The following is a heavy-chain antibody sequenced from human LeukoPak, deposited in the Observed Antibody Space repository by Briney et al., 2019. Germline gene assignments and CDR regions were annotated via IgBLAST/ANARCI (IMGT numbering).Heavy chain of an antibody. D-gene: IGHD3-3*01. Sequence: SETLSLTCTVSRGSISSGRYYRSCVCPPAGEGLECIGRIYTSGITNYNPSLKSRVTISVDTSKNQSSLKLSSLTAADTAVYYCARTYYDFWSSYRHIDAFDIWGQGTMVTVSS. CDR1: RGSISSGRYY. CDR3: ARTYYDFWSSYRHIDAFDI. V-gene: IGHV4-61*02. J-gene: IGHJ3*02. CDR2: IYTSGIT.